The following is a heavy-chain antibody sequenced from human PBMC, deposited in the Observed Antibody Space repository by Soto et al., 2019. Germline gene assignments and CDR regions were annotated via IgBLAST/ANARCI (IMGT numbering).Heavy chain of an antibody. D-gene: IGHD2-15*01. Sequence: SETLSLTCTVSGDSISSSNYYRGWIRQPPGKGLEWIGSIHYTGTTYYNPSLKSRVTISVDTSKNQFSLKLTSVTAADTAVYYCVRRECSGGTCFFGYWGQGTLVTVS. CDR1: GDSISSSNYY. V-gene: IGHV4-39*01. CDR2: IHYTGTT. CDR3: VRRECSGGTCFFGY. J-gene: IGHJ4*02.